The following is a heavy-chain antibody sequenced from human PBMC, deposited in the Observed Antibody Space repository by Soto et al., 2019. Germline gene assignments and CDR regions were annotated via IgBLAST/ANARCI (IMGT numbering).Heavy chain of an antibody. Sequence: LTCAVYGGSFSGYYWSWIRQPPGKGLEWIGEINHSGSTNYNPSLKSRVTISVDTSKNQFSLKLSSVTAADTAVYYCARGKIVGATTYGYFDYWGQGTLVTVSS. J-gene: IGHJ4*02. V-gene: IGHV4-34*01. D-gene: IGHD1-26*01. CDR3: ARGKIVGATTYGYFDY. CDR2: INHSGST. CDR1: GGSFSGYY.